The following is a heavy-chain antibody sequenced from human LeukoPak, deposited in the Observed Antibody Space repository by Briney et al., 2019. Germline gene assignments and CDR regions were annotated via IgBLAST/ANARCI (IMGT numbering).Heavy chain of an antibody. CDR1: GFTFSNAW. V-gene: IGHV3-11*04. J-gene: IGHJ4*02. Sequence: GGSLRLSCAASGFTFSNAWMSWVRQAPGKGLEWVSYISSSGSSIYYADSVKGRFTISRDNAKNSLYLQMNSLKPEDTAVYYCARVAEAAAFDSWGQGTLVTVSS. CDR3: ARVAEAAAFDS. D-gene: IGHD6-13*01. CDR2: ISSSGSSI.